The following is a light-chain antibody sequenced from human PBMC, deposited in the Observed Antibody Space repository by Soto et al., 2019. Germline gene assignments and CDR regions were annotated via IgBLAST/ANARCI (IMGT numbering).Light chain of an antibody. Sequence: NVLTQSPGTLSLSPGERATLSCRASQSVTNSFFAWYQQKPGQAPRLLISGISNRATGIPDRFSGSGSGTDFTLTINRLEPEDFVVYFCQQYSTLPHTFGQGTKLEVK. CDR3: QQYSTLPHT. CDR2: GIS. J-gene: IGKJ2*01. CDR1: QSVTNSF. V-gene: IGKV3-20*01.